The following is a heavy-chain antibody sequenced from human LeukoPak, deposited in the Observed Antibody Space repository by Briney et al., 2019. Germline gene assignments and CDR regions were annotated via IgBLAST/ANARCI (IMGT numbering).Heavy chain of an antibody. CDR3: ARGLHCSGGSCFPVL. D-gene: IGHD2-15*01. CDR1: GGSFSGYY. J-gene: IGHJ3*01. CDR2: INHSGST. V-gene: IGHV4-34*01. Sequence: SETLSLTCAVYGGSFSGYYWSWIRQPPGKGLEWIGEINHSGSTNYNPSLKSRVTISVDTSKNQFSLKLSSVTAADTAVYYCARGLHCSGGSCFPVLWGQGTMVTVSS.